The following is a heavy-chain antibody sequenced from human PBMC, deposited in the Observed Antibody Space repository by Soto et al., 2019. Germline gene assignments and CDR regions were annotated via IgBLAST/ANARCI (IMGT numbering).Heavy chain of an antibody. CDR2: IRNKDNNYAT. D-gene: IGHD2-21*01. CDR3: TSRRDWTAVDAFDY. Sequence: ELQLVESGGGVVQPGGSLKLSCAASGFTFSESAMHWVRQASGKGLEWVGRIRNKDNNYATAYTASVKGRFTISRDDSKNTVYLQMNSLRIDDTAVYYCTSRRDWTAVDAFDYWGLGTLVTVSS. J-gene: IGHJ4*02. CDR1: GFTFSESA. V-gene: IGHV3-73*02.